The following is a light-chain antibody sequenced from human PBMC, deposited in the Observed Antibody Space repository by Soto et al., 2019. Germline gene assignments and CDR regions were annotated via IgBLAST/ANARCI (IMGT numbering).Light chain of an antibody. J-gene: IGLJ3*02. CDR1: SSDVGGYNY. Sequence: QSALTQPASVSGSPGQSITISCTGTSSDVGGYNYVSWYQQHPGKAPKLMIYEGIKRPSGVSDRFSGSKSGNTASLTISGLRAEDEGDYYCFSYASSSTLVFGGGTKLTVL. V-gene: IGLV2-23*01. CDR2: EGI. CDR3: FSYASSSTLV.